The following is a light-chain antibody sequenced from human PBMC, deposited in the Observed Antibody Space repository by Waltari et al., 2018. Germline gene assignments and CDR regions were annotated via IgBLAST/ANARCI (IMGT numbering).Light chain of an antibody. CDR1: SSNIGKNT. Sequence: QSVLTQPPSASGTPGQRVTISCSGSSSNIGKNTVNWYQHLPGTSPKLLIYKNGRRHAGVPDRFSGSKSGTSASLAISGLQSEDEADYYCATWDDSLNGWVFGGGTKLTVL. J-gene: IGLJ3*02. CDR3: ATWDDSLNGWV. V-gene: IGLV1-44*01. CDR2: KNG.